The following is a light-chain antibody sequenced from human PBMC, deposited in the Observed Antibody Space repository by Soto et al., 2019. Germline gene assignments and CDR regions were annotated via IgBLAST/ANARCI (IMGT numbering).Light chain of an antibody. J-gene: IGLJ1*01. CDR3: RTWDSSLSAHV. V-gene: IGLV1-51*01. CDR1: SSNIGNNY. Sequence: QSVLTQPPSVSAAPGQKVTISCSGSSSNIGNNYVSWYQQLPGTAPKLLIYDNNKRPSGIPDRFSGSKSGTSATLGITGLQTGDDADYYCRTWDSSLSAHVFRTRTKLTDL. CDR2: DNN.